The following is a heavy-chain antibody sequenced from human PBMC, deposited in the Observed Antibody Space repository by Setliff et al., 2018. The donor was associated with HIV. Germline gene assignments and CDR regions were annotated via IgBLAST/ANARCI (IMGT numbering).Heavy chain of an antibody. CDR1: GYMFIAYG. Sequence: ASVKVSCKTSGYMFIAYGMSWVRRAPGQGLEWMGWIGPYNDRTEYAQKFQGRVTMTIDTSASTAYMELTSLRSEDTAVYYCARQTVTVGIPGYFDSWGQGTLVTVSS. V-gene: IGHV1-18*01. D-gene: IGHD6-13*01. CDR3: ARQTVTVGIPGYFDS. J-gene: IGHJ4*02. CDR2: IGPYNDRT.